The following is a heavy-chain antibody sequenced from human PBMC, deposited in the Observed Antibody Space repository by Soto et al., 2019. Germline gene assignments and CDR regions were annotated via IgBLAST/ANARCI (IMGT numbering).Heavy chain of an antibody. CDR1: GGSFSNDV. V-gene: IGHV1-69*13. CDR3: ARGYGDYPSFFDS. Sequence: GASVKVSCKASGGSFSNDVISWVRQAPGQGLEWMGGVITIFGSANYGQKFQGRVTITADESTSTAYMELSSLRSEDTAVYYCARGYGDYPSFFDSWGQGALVTVSS. CDR2: VITIFGSA. D-gene: IGHD4-17*01. J-gene: IGHJ4*02.